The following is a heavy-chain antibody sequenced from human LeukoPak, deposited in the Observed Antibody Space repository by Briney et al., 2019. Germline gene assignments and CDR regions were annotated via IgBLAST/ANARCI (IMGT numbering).Heavy chain of an antibody. V-gene: IGHV3-23*01. Sequence: PGGSLRLSCAASGVTFSIFATSWVRQAPGKGLEWGSGISASGGSTYYADSVKGRFTISRDNSKNTLYLQMNSLRAEDTAVYYCAKGFYDHSASGVFDIWGQGTMVTVSS. J-gene: IGHJ3*02. D-gene: IGHD3-22*01. CDR3: AKGFYDHSASGVFDI. CDR1: GVTFSIFA. CDR2: ISASGGST.